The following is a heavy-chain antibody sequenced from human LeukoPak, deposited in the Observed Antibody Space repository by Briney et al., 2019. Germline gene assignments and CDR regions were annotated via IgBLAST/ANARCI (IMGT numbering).Heavy chain of an antibody. D-gene: IGHD3-10*01. Sequence: SETLSLTCTVSGGSISSSSYYWGWIRQPPGKGLEWIGSIYYSGSTYYNPSLKSRVTISVDTSKNQFSLKLSSVTAADTAVYYCARGKISYYYGSGRYLDYWGQGTLVTVSS. CDR3: ARGKISYYYGSGRYLDY. J-gene: IGHJ4*02. CDR2: IYYSGST. CDR1: GGSISSSSYY. V-gene: IGHV4-39*01.